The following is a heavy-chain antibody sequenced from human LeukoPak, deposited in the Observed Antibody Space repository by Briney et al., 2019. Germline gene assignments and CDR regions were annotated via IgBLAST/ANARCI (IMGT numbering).Heavy chain of an antibody. Sequence: ASVKVSCKASGYTFTGYYMHWVRQAPGQGLEWMGWINPNSGGTNYAQKFQGGVTMTRDTSISTAYMELSRLRSDDTAVYYCARSGDYYDSSGYSPKTLDNWFDPWGQGTLVTVSS. V-gene: IGHV1-2*02. CDR3: ARSGDYYDSSGYSPKTLDNWFDP. J-gene: IGHJ5*02. CDR2: INPNSGGT. D-gene: IGHD3-22*01. CDR1: GYTFTGYY.